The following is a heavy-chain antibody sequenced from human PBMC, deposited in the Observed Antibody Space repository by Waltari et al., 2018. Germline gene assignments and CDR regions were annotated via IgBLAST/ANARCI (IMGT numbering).Heavy chain of an antibody. CDR3: ARFRLRGFTMVRGVTDRDYYYYGMDV. CDR1: GGSFSGYY. V-gene: IGHV4-34*01. Sequence: QVQLQQWGAGLLKPSETLSLTCAVYGGSFSGYYWSWIRQPPGKGLEWIGEINHSGSTNYNPSLKSRVTISVDTSKNQFSLKLSSVTAADTAVYYCARFRLRGFTMVRGVTDRDYYYYGMDVWGQGTTVTVSS. D-gene: IGHD3-10*01. J-gene: IGHJ6*02. CDR2: INHSGST.